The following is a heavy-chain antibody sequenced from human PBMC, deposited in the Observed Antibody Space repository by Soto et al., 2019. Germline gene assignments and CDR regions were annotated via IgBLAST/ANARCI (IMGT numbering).Heavy chain of an antibody. CDR3: ARAPGGYVPAAMYYYYYGMDV. CDR1: GGSISSGGYY. D-gene: IGHD2-2*01. V-gene: IGHV4-31*03. J-gene: IGHJ6*02. Sequence: QVQLQESGPGLVKPSQTLSLTCTVSGGSISSGGYYWSWIRQHPGKGLEWIGYIYYSGSTYYNPSLKSRVTISVDTSKNPFSLKLSSVTAADTAVYYCARAPGGYVPAAMYYYYYGMDVWGQGTTVTVSS. CDR2: IYYSGST.